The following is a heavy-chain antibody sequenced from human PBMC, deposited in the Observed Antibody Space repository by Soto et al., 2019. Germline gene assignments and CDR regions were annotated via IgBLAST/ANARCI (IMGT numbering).Heavy chain of an antibody. CDR2: VHVTGNI. Sequence: PETLPLTCTVSNDSFTSYYWSWIRQSAGRGLEWIGRVHVTGNIHYNPSLRSRVTMSSDSSSNQFFLRLSSVTAADTAVYYCAIDAKHSLSWYYYQGIEARGTGTTVT. CDR1: NDSFTSYY. CDR3: AIDAKHSLSWYYYQGIEA. V-gene: IGHV4-4*07. J-gene: IGHJ6*03. D-gene: IGHD2-21*01.